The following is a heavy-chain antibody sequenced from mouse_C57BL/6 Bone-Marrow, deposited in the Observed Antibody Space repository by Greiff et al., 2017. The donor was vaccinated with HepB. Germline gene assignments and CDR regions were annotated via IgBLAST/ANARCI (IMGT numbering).Heavy chain of an antibody. CDR1: GFTFSDYY. J-gene: IGHJ1*03. V-gene: IGHV5-16*01. Sequence: EVQVVESEGGLVQPGSSMKLSCTASGFTFSDYYMAWVRQVPEKGLEWVANINYDGSSTYYLDSLKSRFIISRDNAKNILYLQMSSLKSEDTATYYCARGLPYYRWYFDVWGTGTTVTVSS. D-gene: IGHD2-12*01. CDR2: INYDGSST. CDR3: ARGLPYYRWYFDV.